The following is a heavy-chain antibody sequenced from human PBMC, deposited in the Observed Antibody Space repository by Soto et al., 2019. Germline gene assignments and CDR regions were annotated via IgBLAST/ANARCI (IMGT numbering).Heavy chain of an antibody. CDR3: AREHGYCSGGTCPSELVF. D-gene: IGHD2-15*01. J-gene: IGHJ4*02. CDR2: IWYDGSKK. CDR1: GFSFRSYG. V-gene: IGHV3-33*01. Sequence: GGSLRLSCAASGFSFRSYGMHWVRQPPGKGLEWVATIWYDGSKKYYGESVKGRFSVSRDNSKSTLDLQMNSLRVEDTGVYYCAREHGYCSGGTCPSELVFWGQGALVTVSS.